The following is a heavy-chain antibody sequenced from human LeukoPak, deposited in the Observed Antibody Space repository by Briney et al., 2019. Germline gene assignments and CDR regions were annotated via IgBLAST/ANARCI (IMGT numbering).Heavy chain of an antibody. CDR1: GFTFSSYA. Sequence: PGGSLRLSCAASGFTFSSYAMHWVRQAPGKGLEWVSAISGSGGSTYYADSVKGRFTISRDNSKNTLYLQMNSLRAEDTAVYYCAKEPQYFITMTDASGYYFDYWGQGTLVTVSS. J-gene: IGHJ4*02. D-gene: IGHD3-22*01. CDR2: ISGSGGST. V-gene: IGHV3-23*01. CDR3: AKEPQYFITMTDASGYYFDY.